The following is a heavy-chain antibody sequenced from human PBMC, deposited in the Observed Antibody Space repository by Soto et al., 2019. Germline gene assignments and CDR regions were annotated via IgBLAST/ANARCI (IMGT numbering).Heavy chain of an antibody. CDR1: GGSFTIDEDY. CDR2: ISNSGST. D-gene: IGHD5-18*01. V-gene: IGHV4-30-4*01. CDR3: ATESGSTYGYFDH. J-gene: IGHJ4*02. Sequence: SATMSLTCTVSGGSFTIDEDYWTWIRQSPGKGLEWIGYISNSGSTGYNPSLKTRLSMSVDRSKNQFTLRLTSVTAADTAVYFCATESGSTYGYFDHWGQGTQVTVSS.